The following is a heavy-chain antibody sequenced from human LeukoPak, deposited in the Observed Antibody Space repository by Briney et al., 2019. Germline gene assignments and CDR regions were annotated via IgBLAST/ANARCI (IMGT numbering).Heavy chain of an antibody. V-gene: IGHV4-61*02. CDR2: VYPSGDT. D-gene: IGHD1-26*01. CDR1: GDSMNNGHYY. CDR3: ARGVRKAQKWELPQRRAFDI. J-gene: IGHJ3*02. Sequence: SETLSLTCTVSGDSMNNGHYYWSWIRQSAGRGLEWIGRVYPSGDTNYNPSLRSRATISVDTSKEQFSLKLSSVTAADTAVYYCARGVRKAQKWELPQRRAFDIWGQGTMVTVSS.